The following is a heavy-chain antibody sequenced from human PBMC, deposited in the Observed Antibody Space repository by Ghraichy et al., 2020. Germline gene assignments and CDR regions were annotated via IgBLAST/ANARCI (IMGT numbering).Heavy chain of an antibody. V-gene: IGHV6-1*01. J-gene: IGHJ3*02. CDR1: GDSVSSNSAA. CDR2: TYYRSKWYN. Sequence: SQTLSLTCAISGDSVSSNSAAWNWIRQSPSRGLEWLGRTYYRSKWYNDYAVSVKSRITINPDTSKNQFSLQLNSVTPEDTAVYYCARAYYGSGSYLTDAFDIWGQGTMVTVSS. D-gene: IGHD3-10*01. CDR3: ARAYYGSGSYLTDAFDI.